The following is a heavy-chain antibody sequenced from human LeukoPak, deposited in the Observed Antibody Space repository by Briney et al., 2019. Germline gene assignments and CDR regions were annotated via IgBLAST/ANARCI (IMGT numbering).Heavy chain of an antibody. Sequence: GGSLRLSCAASGFTVSSNYMSWVRQAPGKGLEWVSVIYSGGSTYYADSVKGRFTISRDNSKGTLYLQMNSLRAEDTAVYYCARAVEYYYYGMDVWGKGTTVTVSS. J-gene: IGHJ6*04. CDR3: ARAVEYYYYGMDV. CDR2: IYSGGST. CDR1: GFTVSSNY. V-gene: IGHV3-53*01. D-gene: IGHD6-19*01.